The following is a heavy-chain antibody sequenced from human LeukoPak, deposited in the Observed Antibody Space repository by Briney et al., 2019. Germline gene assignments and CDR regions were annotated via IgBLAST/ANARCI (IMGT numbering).Heavy chain of an antibody. V-gene: IGHV3-23*01. D-gene: IGHD2-8*01. J-gene: IGHJ6*03. CDR1: GFTFSSYA. Sequence: QPGGSLRLSCAASGFTFSSYAMNWVRQAPGRGLEWVSGFSGRGGTTYYADSVKGRFTISRDNSKNTLYLQMNSLRAEDTAVYYCANGNRCTSPNCLGYYYFYMDVWGKGTTVTVSS. CDR3: ANGNRCTSPNCLGYYYFYMDV. CDR2: FSGRGGTT.